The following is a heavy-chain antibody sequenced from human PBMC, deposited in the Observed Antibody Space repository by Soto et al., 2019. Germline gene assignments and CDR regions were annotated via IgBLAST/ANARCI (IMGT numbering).Heavy chain of an antibody. V-gene: IGHV4-34*01. CDR2: INHSGST. CDR3: ARLRRLSGDAFDI. J-gene: IGHJ3*02. Sequence: SETLSLTCAVDGGSFSGYYWSWIRQPPGKGLEWIGEINHSGSTNYNPSLKSRVTISVDTSKTQFSLKLSSVTAADTAVYYCARLRRLSGDAFDIWGQGTMVTVSS. CDR1: GGSFSGYY.